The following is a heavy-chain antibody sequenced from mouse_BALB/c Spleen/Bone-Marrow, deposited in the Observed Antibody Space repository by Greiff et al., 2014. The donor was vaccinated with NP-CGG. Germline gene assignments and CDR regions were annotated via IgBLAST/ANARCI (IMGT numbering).Heavy chain of an antibody. V-gene: IGHV3-2*02. Sequence: VQLKESGPGLVKPSQSLSLTCTVTGYSITSDYAWNWIRQFPGNKLEWMGYMSYSGSTSYNPSLKSRISITRDTSKNQFFLQLNSVTTEDTATYYCARWLPYYYAMDYWGQGTSVTVSS. CDR3: ARWLPYYYAMDY. CDR1: GYSITSDYA. D-gene: IGHD2-2*01. J-gene: IGHJ4*01. CDR2: MSYSGST.